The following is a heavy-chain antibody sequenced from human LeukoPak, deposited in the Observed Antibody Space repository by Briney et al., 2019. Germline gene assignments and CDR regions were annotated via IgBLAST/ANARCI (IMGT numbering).Heavy chain of an antibody. CDR1: GGSISSYY. CDR2: IYYSGSTNYNPSLKSP. CDR3: ARENTENPVGLDSATTTYYLDH. Sequence: QASETLSLTCTVSGGSISSYYWSWIRQPPGKGLEWIGYIYYSGSTNYNPSLKSPNYNPSLKSRVTISVDTSKNQFSLKLNSVTAADTAMYYCARENTENPVGLDSATTTYYLDHWGQGTLVTVSS. J-gene: IGHJ4*02. V-gene: IGHV4-59*12. D-gene: IGHD1-14*01.